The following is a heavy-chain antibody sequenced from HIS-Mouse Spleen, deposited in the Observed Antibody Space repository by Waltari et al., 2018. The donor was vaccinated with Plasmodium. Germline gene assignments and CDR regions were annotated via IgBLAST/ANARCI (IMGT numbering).Heavy chain of an antibody. J-gene: IGHJ4*02. CDR2: INHSGST. Sequence: QVQLQQWGAGLLKPSETLSLTCAVHGGSFSGSYWRWIRQPPGKGLEWIGEINHSGSTNYNPSLKSRVTISVDTSKNQFSLKLSSVTAADTAVYYCARGRRIVVVTAPRGFFDYWGQGTLVTVSS. V-gene: IGHV4-34*01. D-gene: IGHD2-21*02. CDR3: ARGRRIVVVTAPRGFFDY. CDR1: GGSFSGSY.